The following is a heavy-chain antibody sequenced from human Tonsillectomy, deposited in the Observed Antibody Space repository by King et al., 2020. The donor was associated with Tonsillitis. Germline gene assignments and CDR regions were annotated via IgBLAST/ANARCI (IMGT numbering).Heavy chain of an antibody. CDR1: GGSISSYF. J-gene: IGHJ5*02. CDR2: IYDSGST. V-gene: IGHV4-59*01. Sequence: VQLQESGPGLVKPSETLSLTCTVSGGSISSYFWSWIRQPPGKGLEWIGYIYDSGSTNYNPSLKSRVTTSVDTSKNQFSLKLSSVTAADTAVYYCARTPEFMGRGVITPLGWFDPWGQGTLVTVSS. CDR3: ARTPEFMGRGVITPLGWFDP. D-gene: IGHD3-10*01.